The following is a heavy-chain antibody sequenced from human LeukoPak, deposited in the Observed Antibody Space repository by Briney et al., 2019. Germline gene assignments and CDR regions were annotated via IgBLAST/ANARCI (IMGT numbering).Heavy chain of an antibody. CDR1: GFTFSNYW. Sequence: GSLRLSCAASGFTFSNYWMYWVRQAPGKGLVCVSRINTDGSSTSYADSVTGRFAISRDDAKNTLYLQMNSLRTEDTAVYYCTTSAPGKRYFDNWGQGTLVTVSS. V-gene: IGHV3-74*03. CDR3: TTSAPGKRYFDN. J-gene: IGHJ4*02. CDR2: INTDGSST. D-gene: IGHD3-10*01.